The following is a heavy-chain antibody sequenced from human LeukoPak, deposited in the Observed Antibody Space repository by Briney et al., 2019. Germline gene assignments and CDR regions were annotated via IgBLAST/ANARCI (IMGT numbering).Heavy chain of an antibody. D-gene: IGHD2-2*01. J-gene: IGHJ5*02. Sequence: SETLSLTCTVSGGSISSGSHYWGWIRQPAGKGLEWIGRIYTSGNTNYNPSFKSRVTMSVDTSKNQFSLKLSSVTVADTAVYYCARHGMEACSSTSCDWFDPWGQGTLVTVSS. CDR2: IYTSGNT. CDR1: GGSISSGSHY. CDR3: ARHGMEACSSTSCDWFDP. V-gene: IGHV4-61*02.